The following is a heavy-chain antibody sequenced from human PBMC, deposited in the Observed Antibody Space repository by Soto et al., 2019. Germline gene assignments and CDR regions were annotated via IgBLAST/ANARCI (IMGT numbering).Heavy chain of an antibody. Sequence: SETLSLTCTVSGVSISSYYWSWIRQPPGKGLEWIGYIYYSGSTNYNPSLKSRVTISVDTSKNQFSLKLSSVTDADTAVYYCARHHDSWGQGTLVTVSS. CDR1: GVSISSYY. CDR3: ARHHDS. J-gene: IGHJ4*02. CDR2: IYYSGST. V-gene: IGHV4-59*08.